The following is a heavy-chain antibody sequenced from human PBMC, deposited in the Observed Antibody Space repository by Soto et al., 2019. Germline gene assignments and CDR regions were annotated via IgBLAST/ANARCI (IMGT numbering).Heavy chain of an antibody. CDR3: ARVTGDQQPPHYFDY. V-gene: IGHV4-59*01. Sequence: SETLSLTCTVSGGSISSYYWSWIRQPPGKGLEWIGYIYYSGSTNYNPSLKSRVTISVDTSKNQFSLKLSSVTAADTAVYYCARVTGDQQPPHYFDYWGQGTLVTVSS. D-gene: IGHD7-27*01. CDR2: IYYSGST. J-gene: IGHJ4*02. CDR1: GGSISSYY.